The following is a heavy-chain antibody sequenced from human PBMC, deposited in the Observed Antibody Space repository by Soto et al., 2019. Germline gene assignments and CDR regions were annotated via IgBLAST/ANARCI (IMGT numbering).Heavy chain of an antibody. CDR1: GFTFSSYA. CDR2: ISGSGGST. V-gene: IGHV3-23*01. D-gene: IGHD1-26*01. CDR3: ARALGSYYAYYYYYGMDV. Sequence: EVQLLESGGGLVQPGGSLRLSCAASGFTFSSYAMSWVRQAPGKGLEWVSAISGSGGSTYYADSVKGRFTISRDNSKNTLYLQMNSLRAEDTAVYYCARALGSYYAYYYYYGMDVWGQGTTVTVSS. J-gene: IGHJ6*02.